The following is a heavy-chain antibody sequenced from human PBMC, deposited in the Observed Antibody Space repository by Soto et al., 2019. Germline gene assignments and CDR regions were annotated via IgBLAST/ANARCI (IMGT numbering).Heavy chain of an antibody. CDR2: MNPNSGNT. Sequence: QVQLVQSGAEVKKPGASVKVSCKASEYTFTSYDINWVRQATGQGLEWMGWMNPNSGNTGYAQKFRGRVTMTRNTSISTAYRELSSLRSEDTAVYYCARERTGTTSMDVWGQGTTVTVSS. D-gene: IGHD1-1*01. J-gene: IGHJ6*02. CDR3: ARERTGTTSMDV. V-gene: IGHV1-8*01. CDR1: EYTFTSYD.